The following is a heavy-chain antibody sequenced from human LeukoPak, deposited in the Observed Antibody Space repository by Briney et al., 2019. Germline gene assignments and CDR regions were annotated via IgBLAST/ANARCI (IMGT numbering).Heavy chain of an antibody. CDR1: GYTFTSYD. J-gene: IGHJ4*02. CDR3: ARGVTMIVVGGYHFDY. D-gene: IGHD3-22*01. Sequence: GASVKVSCKASGYTFTSYDINWVRQATGQGLEWMGWMNPNSGNTGYAQKFQGRVTITRNTSISTAYMELSSLRSEDTAVYYCARGVTMIVVGGYHFDYWGQGTLVTVSS. CDR2: MNPNSGNT. V-gene: IGHV1-8*03.